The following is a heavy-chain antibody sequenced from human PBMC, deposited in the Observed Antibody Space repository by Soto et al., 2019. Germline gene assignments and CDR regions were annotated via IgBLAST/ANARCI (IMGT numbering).Heavy chain of an antibody. CDR3: ARDSGSRDIASYFYYYNNMDV. Sequence: QVQLVQSGAEVKKPGASVKVSCKASGYTFTSYGISWVRQAPGQGLEWMGWISAYNANIKYAQKFQGRVTMTTETYTSTAHMELTSLRSDDTAVYYCARDSGSRDIASYFYYYNNMDVWGQGTTVTVSS. J-gene: IGHJ6*02. CDR2: ISAYNANI. V-gene: IGHV1-18*01. CDR1: GYTFTSYG. D-gene: IGHD5-12*01.